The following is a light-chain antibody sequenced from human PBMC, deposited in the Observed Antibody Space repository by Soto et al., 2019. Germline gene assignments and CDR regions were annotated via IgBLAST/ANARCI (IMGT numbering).Light chain of an antibody. V-gene: IGKV3-20*01. Sequence: EIVLTQSPGTLSLSPGERVTLSCRASQSVSASYLGWYQQKSGQAPRLLIYATASRATGIPDRFSGSGSGTEFSLTISRLEPEDFAVYYCPHFGNSQYTFGQGTKLEIK. CDR3: PHFGNSQYT. J-gene: IGKJ2*01. CDR2: ATA. CDR1: QSVSASY.